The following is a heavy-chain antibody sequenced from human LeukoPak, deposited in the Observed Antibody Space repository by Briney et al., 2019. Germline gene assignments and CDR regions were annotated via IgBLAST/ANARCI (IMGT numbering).Heavy chain of an antibody. D-gene: IGHD3-3*01. V-gene: IGHV3-23*01. J-gene: IGHJ4*02. CDR2: ISGSGGST. CDR3: AKTPGFYGPFDY. CDR1: GFTFSSYA. Sequence: GGSLRLSCAASGFTFSSYAMSWVRQAPGKGLEWVSAISGSGGSTYYADSVKGRFTISRDNSKNTLYLQVDSLRAEDTAVYYCAKTPGFYGPFDYWGQGTLVTVSS.